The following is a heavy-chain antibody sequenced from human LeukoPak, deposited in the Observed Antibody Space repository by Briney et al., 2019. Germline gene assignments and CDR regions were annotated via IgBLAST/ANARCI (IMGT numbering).Heavy chain of an antibody. CDR3: ARTYYDILTGYNPYFDY. V-gene: IGHV3-13*01. CDR2: IGTDGDT. CDR1: GFTYSSYD. D-gene: IGHD3-9*01. Sequence: GGSLRLSCAVSGFTYSSYDMHWVRQATGRGLEWVSGIGTDGDTYYAGSVKGRFNISRENAKNSLYLQMNSLRAEDTAVYYCARTYYDILTGYNPYFDYWGQGILVTVSS. J-gene: IGHJ4*02.